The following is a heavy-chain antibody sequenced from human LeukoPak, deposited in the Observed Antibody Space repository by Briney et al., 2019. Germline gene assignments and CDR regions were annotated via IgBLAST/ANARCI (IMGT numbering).Heavy chain of an antibody. J-gene: IGHJ4*02. V-gene: IGHV3-30*04. D-gene: IGHD3-9*01. CDR2: ISYDGSHK. CDR3: AREYYDISTGYLGDFDY. Sequence: GGSLRLSCAASGFTFSNSAMHWVRQAPGKGLEWVAIISYDGSHKFYADSVKGRFTISRDTAKNTLYLQMNSLRAQDTAVYYCAREYYDISTGYLGDFDYWGQGTLVTVSS. CDR1: GFTFSNSA.